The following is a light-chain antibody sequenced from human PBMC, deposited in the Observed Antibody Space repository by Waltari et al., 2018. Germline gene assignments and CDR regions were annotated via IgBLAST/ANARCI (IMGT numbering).Light chain of an antibody. CDR2: WAS. CDR3: QQYYESPLT. J-gene: IGKJ1*01. Sequence: DIVMTQSPGSLPVSLGERDTINCRSSQSILDTSKNKKHLAWYQQKPGQPLKLLIYWASTRESGVPDRFSGGGSGTEFTLTISSVQAEDAAVYYCQQYYESPLTFGQGTKVEIE. CDR1: QSILDTSKNKKH. V-gene: IGKV4-1*01.